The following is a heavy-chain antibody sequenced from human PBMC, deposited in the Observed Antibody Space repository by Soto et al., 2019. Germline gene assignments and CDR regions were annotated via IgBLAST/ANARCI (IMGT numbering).Heavy chain of an antibody. J-gene: IGHJ6*02. CDR3: AISGGYSYGYAGYYGMDV. D-gene: IGHD5-18*01. CDR1: GGSISSSSYY. CDR2: IYYSGST. V-gene: IGHV4-39*01. Sequence: SETLSLTCTVSGGSISSSSYYWGWIRQPPGKGLEWIGSIYYSGSTYYNPSLKSRVTISVDTSKNQFSLKLSSVTAADTAVYYCAISGGYSYGYAGYYGMDVWGQGTTVTVSS.